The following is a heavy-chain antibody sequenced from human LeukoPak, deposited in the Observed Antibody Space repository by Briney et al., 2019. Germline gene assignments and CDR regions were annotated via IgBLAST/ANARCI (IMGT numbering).Heavy chain of an antibody. CDR2: ISSSSTYT. CDR1: GFTFSDYY. Sequence: GGSLRLSSAASGFTFSDYYMSWIRQAPGKGLEWVSSISSSSTYTNYADSVKGRFTISRDNAKNSLYLQMNSLRAEDTAVYYCARWGTVAFDYWGQGTLVTVSS. V-gene: IGHV3-11*06. D-gene: IGHD6-19*01. J-gene: IGHJ4*02. CDR3: ARWGTVAFDY.